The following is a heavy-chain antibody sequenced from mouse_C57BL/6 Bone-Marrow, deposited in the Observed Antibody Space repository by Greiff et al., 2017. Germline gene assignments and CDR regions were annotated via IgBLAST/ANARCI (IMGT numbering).Heavy chain of an antibody. J-gene: IGHJ1*03. CDR2: IDPENGDT. CDR3: TTTVVDVGFDV. Sequence: VQLQQSGAELVRPGASVKLSCTASGFNIKDDYMHWVKQRPEQGLEWIGWIDPENGDTEYASKFQGKATITADTSSNTAYLQLSSLTSEATAVYYFTTTVVDVGFDVWGTGTTVTVSS. V-gene: IGHV14-4*01. CDR1: GFNIKDDY. D-gene: IGHD1-1*01.